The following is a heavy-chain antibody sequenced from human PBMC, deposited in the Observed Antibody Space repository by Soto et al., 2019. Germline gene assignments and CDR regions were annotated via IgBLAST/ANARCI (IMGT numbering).Heavy chain of an antibody. CDR3: ARKDYMVC. D-gene: IGHD2-8*01. CDR1: GFTFTSYG. J-gene: IGHJ4*02. V-gene: IGHV1-18*01. CDR2: ISAYNGNT. Sequence: GGSLRLSCAASGFTFTSYGISWVRQAPGQGLEWMGWISAYNGNTNYAQKLQGRVTMTTDTSTSTAYMELRSLRSDDTAVYYCARKDYMVCWGQGTLVTVSS.